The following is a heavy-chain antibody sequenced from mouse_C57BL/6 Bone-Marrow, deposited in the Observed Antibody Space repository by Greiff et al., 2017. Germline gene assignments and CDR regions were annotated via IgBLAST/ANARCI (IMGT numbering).Heavy chain of an antibody. CDR1: GYTFTSYG. V-gene: IGHV1-81*01. J-gene: IGHJ4*01. Sequence: QVQLQQSGAELARPGASVTLSCTASGYTFTSYGISWVKQRTGQGLEWIVEIYPRSGNTYYNEKFKGKATRTADKSSSTAYMELRSLTSEDSAVYFCASRYAMDYWGQGTSVTVSA. CDR2: IYPRSGNT. CDR3: ASRYAMDY.